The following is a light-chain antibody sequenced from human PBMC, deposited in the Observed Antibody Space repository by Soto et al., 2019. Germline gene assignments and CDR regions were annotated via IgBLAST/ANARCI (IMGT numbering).Light chain of an antibody. CDR2: DVS. CDR1: SSDIGGFNF. CDR3: SPYRSNNNLV. Sequence: QSVLTQPASVSGSPGQSLTISCTGTSSDIGGFNFVSWYQQHPGKAPKVMIYDVSSRPSGVSSRFSGSKSGNTASLTISGLQAEDEADYYCSPYRSNNNLVFGTGTKVTVL. V-gene: IGLV2-14*01. J-gene: IGLJ1*01.